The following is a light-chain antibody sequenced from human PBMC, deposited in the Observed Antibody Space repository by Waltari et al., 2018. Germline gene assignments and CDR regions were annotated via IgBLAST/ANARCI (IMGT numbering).Light chain of an antibody. CDR3: GTWDSSLSGAV. J-gene: IGLJ7*01. CDR1: SSNIGNNY. V-gene: IGLV1-51*02. Sequence: QSVLTQPPSVSAAPGQRVTISCSGGSSNIGNNYVSWYRQFPGKAPKLLIYENTGRPSGIPGRVAGSKAGTAATLDITGRQAGDEADYYCGTWDSSLSGAVFGGGTHLTVL. CDR2: ENT.